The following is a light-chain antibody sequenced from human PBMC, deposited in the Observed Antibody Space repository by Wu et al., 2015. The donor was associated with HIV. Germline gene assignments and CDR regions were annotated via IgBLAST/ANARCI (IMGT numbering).Light chain of an antibody. CDR2: GPS. V-gene: IGKV3-15*01. CDR1: QSVNSK. CDR3: QQYDKWPWT. Sequence: EVVMTQFPATLSVSAGDRATLSCRASQSVNSKIAWYQQKPGQAPRLLVYGPSTRATGVPARFTGSGSGTDFTLTITSLQSEDFAVYFCQQYDKWPWTFGQGTKVEIK. J-gene: IGKJ1*01.